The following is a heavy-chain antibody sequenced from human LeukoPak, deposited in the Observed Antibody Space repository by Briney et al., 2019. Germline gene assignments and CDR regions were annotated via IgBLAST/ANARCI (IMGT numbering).Heavy chain of an antibody. CDR1: GFTFSSYA. D-gene: IGHD1-26*01. J-gene: IGHJ3*02. CDR2: ISYDGSNK. CDR3: ARERWELPRRDAFDI. Sequence: GGSLRLSCAASGFTFSSYAMHWVRQAPGKGLEWVAVISYDGSNKYYADSVKGRFTISRDNSKNTLYLQMNSLRAEDTAVYYCARERWELPRRDAFDIWGQGTMVTVSS. V-gene: IGHV3-30-3*01.